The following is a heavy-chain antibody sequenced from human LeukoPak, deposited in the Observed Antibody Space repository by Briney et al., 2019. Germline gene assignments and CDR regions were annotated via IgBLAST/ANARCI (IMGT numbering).Heavy chain of an antibody. J-gene: IGHJ4*02. CDR2: IKEDGGEI. V-gene: IGHV3-7*01. Sequence: GGSLRLSCAASGFTFSTYWMSWVRQAPGKGLEWVGNIKEDGGEIYYVDPVMGRFTISRDNAKNSLYLQMNSLRAEDTAVYYCARRGMAGSIDYWAQGTLVTVSS. CDR3: ARRGMAGSIDY. CDR1: GFTFSTYW. D-gene: IGHD6-19*01.